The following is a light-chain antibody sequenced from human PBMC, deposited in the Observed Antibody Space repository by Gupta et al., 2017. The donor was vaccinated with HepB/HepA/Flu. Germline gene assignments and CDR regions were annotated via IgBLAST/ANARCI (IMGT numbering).Light chain of an antibody. CDR1: QRINSW. V-gene: IGKV1-5*03. CDR2: KAS. Sequence: DIQLTHPPSTLSASVGDRVTITCRDGQRINSWLAWYQQKPGRAPKLLIYKASSLESGVPSRFSGSGSGTEFTLTISSLQPDDFATYYCLQYNTNFRTFGQGTKVEIK. CDR3: LQYNTNFRT. J-gene: IGKJ1*01.